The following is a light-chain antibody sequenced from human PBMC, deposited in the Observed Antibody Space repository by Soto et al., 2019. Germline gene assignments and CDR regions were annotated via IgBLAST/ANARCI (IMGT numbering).Light chain of an antibody. CDR3: SSYTSSNTLEV. CDR1: SSDVGRYNY. V-gene: IGLV2-8*01. J-gene: IGLJ1*01. CDR2: EVT. Sequence: QSALTQPPSASGSPGQSVTISCTGTSSDVGRYNYVSWYQHHPGKAPKLMIYEVTKRPSGVPDRFSGSKSGNTASLTISGLQAEDEADYYCSSYTSSNTLEVFGVGTKVTVL.